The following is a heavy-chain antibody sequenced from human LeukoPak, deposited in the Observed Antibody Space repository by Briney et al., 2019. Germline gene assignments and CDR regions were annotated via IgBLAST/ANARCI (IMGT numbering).Heavy chain of an antibody. CDR1: GFTFSSYG. J-gene: IGHJ3*02. CDR3: AGDYYDSSVRAFDI. Sequence: PGGSLRLSCAASGFTFSSYGMHWVRQAPGKGREWVAVISYDGSNKYYADSVKGRFTISRDNSKNTLYLQMNSLRAEDTAVYYCAGDYYDSSVRAFDIWGQGTMVTVSS. CDR2: ISYDGSNK. V-gene: IGHV3-30*03. D-gene: IGHD3-22*01.